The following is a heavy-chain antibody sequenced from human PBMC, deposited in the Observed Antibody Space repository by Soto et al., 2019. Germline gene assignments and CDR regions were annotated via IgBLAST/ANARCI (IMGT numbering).Heavy chain of an antibody. V-gene: IGHV1-69*06. J-gene: IGHJ5*02. Sequence: SVKVASKASGRPLSSYSISRVRQAPGQGLEGMAGIVPIFGTANYAQKYQGRGAMTADKSTNTAYMKLTTLRSDHTAVCYCARDQHDSGFTWGQASLVTVAS. D-gene: IGHD3-16*01. CDR3: ARDQHDSGFT. CDR1: GRPLSSYS. CDR2: IVPIFGTA.